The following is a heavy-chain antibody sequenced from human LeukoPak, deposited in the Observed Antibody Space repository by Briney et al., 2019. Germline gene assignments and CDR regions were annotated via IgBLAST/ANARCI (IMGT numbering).Heavy chain of an antibody. CDR2: INPSGGNQ. CDR1: GNTITSYY. D-gene: IGHD5-24*01. J-gene: IGHJ6*02. Sequence: GASLKLSCKASGNTITSYYMHWVRQAPGQGLEWMGIINPSGGNQSYAQKVRGRVNMTRDTSTCTVYMELSSLRYEDTAVYYCARRYNEFYGMDVWGRGTTVTVSS. V-gene: IGHV1-46*01. CDR3: ARRYNEFYGMDV.